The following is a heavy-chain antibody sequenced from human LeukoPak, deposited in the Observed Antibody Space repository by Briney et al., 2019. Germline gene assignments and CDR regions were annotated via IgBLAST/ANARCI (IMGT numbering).Heavy chain of an antibody. Sequence: SETLSLTCTVSGGSIRNYYWSWIRQPPGKGLEWIGYIYYSGSTNYNPSLKSRVTISVDTSKNQFSLKLNSMTAADTAVYYCARDLCSGGTCYNGYWGQGTLVTVSS. V-gene: IGHV4-59*01. D-gene: IGHD2-15*01. J-gene: IGHJ4*02. CDR2: IYYSGST. CDR3: ARDLCSGGTCYNGY. CDR1: GGSIRNYY.